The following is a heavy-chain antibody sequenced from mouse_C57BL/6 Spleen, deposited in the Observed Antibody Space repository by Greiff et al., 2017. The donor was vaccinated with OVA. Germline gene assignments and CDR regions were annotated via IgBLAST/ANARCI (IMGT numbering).Heavy chain of an antibody. J-gene: IGHJ2*01. V-gene: IGHV1-15*01. CDR2: IDPETGGT. D-gene: IGHD2-4*01. CDR3: TRWDYDDY. Sequence: VQLQQSGAELVRPGASVTLSCKASGYTFTDYEMHWVKQTPVHGLEWIGAIDPETGGTAYNQKFKGKAILTADKSSSTASMELHSLTSENSAVYYCTRWDYDDYWGQGTTLTVSA. CDR1: GYTFTDYE.